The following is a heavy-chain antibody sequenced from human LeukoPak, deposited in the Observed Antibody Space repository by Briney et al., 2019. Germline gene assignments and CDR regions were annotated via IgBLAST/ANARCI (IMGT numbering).Heavy chain of an antibody. CDR1: GFTFSTCG. J-gene: IGHJ4*02. Sequence: QSGGSLRLSCAASGFTFSTCGMNWVRQTPGKGLEWVSGISGSGGNTYYADSVKGRFTISRDNSKNTLYLQMNSLRAEDTAVYYCARVGRNYYDSSGPFDYWGQGTLVTVSS. CDR3: ARVGRNYYDSSGPFDY. CDR2: ISGSGGNT. V-gene: IGHV3-23*01. D-gene: IGHD3-22*01.